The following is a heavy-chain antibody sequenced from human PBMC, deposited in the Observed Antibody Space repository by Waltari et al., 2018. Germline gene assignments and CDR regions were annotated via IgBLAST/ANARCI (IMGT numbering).Heavy chain of an antibody. CDR1: GGSISNYF. CDR3: ARENRGRSYSHFDY. Sequence: QVQLQESGPGLVKPSETLSLTCTVSGGSISNYFWSWIRQPAGKGLEWIGRIYTSENTYYHPSLKSRVTMSVDTSKNQFSLKLNSVTAADTAVYYCARENRGRSYSHFDYWGQGTLVTVSS. J-gene: IGHJ4*02. CDR2: IYTSENT. V-gene: IGHV4-4*07. D-gene: IGHD1-26*01.